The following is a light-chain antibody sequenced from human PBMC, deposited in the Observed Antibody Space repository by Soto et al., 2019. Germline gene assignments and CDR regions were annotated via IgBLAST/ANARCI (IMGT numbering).Light chain of an antibody. CDR1: SSDVGSYNL. J-gene: IGLJ1*01. CDR3: CLGV. Sequence: QSARTQPASVSGSPGQSITISCTGTSSDVGSYNLVSWYQQHPGKAPKLMIYEVSKRPSGVSNRFSGSKSGNTASLTISGLQAEDEADYYCCLGVFGTGTKVTVL. CDR2: EVS. V-gene: IGLV2-23*02.